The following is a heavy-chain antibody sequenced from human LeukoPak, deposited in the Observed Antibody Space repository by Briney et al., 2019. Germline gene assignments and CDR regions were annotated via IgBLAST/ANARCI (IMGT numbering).Heavy chain of an antibody. CDR3: ARIYGGGFDY. D-gene: IGHD4-23*01. CDR1: EYTFTGYY. J-gene: IGHJ4*02. V-gene: IGHV7-4-1*02. Sequence: GYTSEYTFTGYYIHWVRQAPGQGLEWMGWINTNTGNPTYAQGFTGRFVFSLDTSVSTAYLQISSLKAEDAAVYYCARIYGGGFDYWGQGTLVTVSS. CDR2: INTNTGNP.